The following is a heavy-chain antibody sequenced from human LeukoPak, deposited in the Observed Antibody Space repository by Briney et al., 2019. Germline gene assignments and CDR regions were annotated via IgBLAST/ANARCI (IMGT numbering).Heavy chain of an antibody. CDR1: GGSISSYY. Sequence: SETLSLTCTVSGGSISSYYWNWIRQPAGKGLEYIGRTYTGGSTNYNPSLKSRVTMSVDTSNNQFSLKLSSVTAADTAVYYCVGGTYYGGDYWGQGTLVTVSS. V-gene: IGHV4-4*07. CDR3: VGGTYYGGDY. J-gene: IGHJ4*02. D-gene: IGHD1-26*01. CDR2: TYTGGST.